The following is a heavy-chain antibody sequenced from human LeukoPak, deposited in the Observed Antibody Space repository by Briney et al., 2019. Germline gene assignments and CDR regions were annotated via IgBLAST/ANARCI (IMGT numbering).Heavy chain of an antibody. D-gene: IGHD6-19*01. CDR1: GFTITNHW. CDR2: IKQDGSEK. CDR3: ARDPSVGIAVDY. Sequence: GGSLRLSCAVSGFTITNHWMSWVRQAPGKGLEWVANIKQDGSEKYYVDSVKGRFTISRDNAKNSLYLQMNSLRAEDTAVYYCARDPSVGIAVDYWGQGTLVTVSS. V-gene: IGHV3-7*01. J-gene: IGHJ4*02.